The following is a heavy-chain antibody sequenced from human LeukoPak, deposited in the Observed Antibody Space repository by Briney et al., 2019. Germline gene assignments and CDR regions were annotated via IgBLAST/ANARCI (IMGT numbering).Heavy chain of an antibody. J-gene: IGHJ4*02. V-gene: IGHV4-30-4*01. CDR1: GGSISSGDYY. CDR3: ARGEGNDSSDSFDY. CDR2: IYYSGST. Sequence: PSQTLSLTCTVSGGSISSGDYYWSWIRQPPGKGLEWIGYIYYSGSTYYNPSLKSRVTISVDTSKNQFSLKLSSVTAADTAVYYCARGEGNDSSDSFDYWGQGTLVTVSS. D-gene: IGHD3-22*01.